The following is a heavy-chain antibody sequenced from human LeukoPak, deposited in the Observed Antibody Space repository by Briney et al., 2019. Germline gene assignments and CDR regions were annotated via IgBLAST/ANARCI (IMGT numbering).Heavy chain of an antibody. D-gene: IGHD5-18*01. CDR2: ISSSSSYI. CDR1: GFTFSDYY. CDR3: ARVARYSYGYSLDY. Sequence: GGSLRLSCAASGFTFSDYYMSWIRQAPGKGLEWVSSISSSSSYIYYADSVKGRFTISRDNAKNSLYLQMNSLRAEDTAVYYCARVARYSYGYSLDYWGQGTLVTVSS. J-gene: IGHJ4*02. V-gene: IGHV3-11*06.